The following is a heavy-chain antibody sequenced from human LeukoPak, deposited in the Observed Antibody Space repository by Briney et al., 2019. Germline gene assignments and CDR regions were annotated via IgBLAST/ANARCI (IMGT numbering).Heavy chain of an antibody. D-gene: IGHD6-13*01. Sequence: GGSLRLSCAASGFTFSIYSMSWVRQAPGKGLEWVSAISNDGNYIYYADSVKGRFTISRDNAKKSLYLQMNSLRAEDTAVYYCAKGRPYSSSWYAKAFDIWGQGTMVTVSS. V-gene: IGHV3-21*04. J-gene: IGHJ3*02. CDR1: GFTFSIYS. CDR3: AKGRPYSSSWYAKAFDI. CDR2: ISNDGNYI.